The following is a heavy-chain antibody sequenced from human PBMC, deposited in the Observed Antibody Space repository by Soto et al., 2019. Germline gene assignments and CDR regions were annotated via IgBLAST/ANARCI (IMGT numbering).Heavy chain of an antibody. J-gene: IGHJ5*02. CDR1: GDTFTSYY. CDR2: INPSGGST. D-gene: IGHD3-22*01. V-gene: IGHV1-46*01. Sequence: GASVKVSCKASGDTFTSYYMHWVRQAPGQGLEWMGIINPSGGSTSYAQKFQGRVTMTRDTSTSTVYMELSSLRSEDTAVYYCAREDYYDSSGYYGVRWFDLWGQGTLVTVSS. CDR3: AREDYYDSSGYYGVRWFDL.